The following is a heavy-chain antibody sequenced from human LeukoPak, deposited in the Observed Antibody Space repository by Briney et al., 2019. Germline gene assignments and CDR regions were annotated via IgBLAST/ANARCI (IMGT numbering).Heavy chain of an antibody. CDR1: GFTLSSYW. CDR2: IKQDGSEM. Sequence: HSGESLRLSCAASGFTLSSYWMSWVRQAPAKGLEWVANIKQDGSEMYYVDSVKGRFTISRDNAKNSLYLQMNSLRAEDTAVYYCAKNGPLLWYFDLWGRGTLVTVSS. D-gene: IGHD2/OR15-2a*01. V-gene: IGHV3-7*02. CDR3: AKNGPLLWYFDL. J-gene: IGHJ2*01.